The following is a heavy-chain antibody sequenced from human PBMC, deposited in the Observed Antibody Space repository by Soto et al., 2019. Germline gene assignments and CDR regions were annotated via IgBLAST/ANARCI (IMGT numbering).Heavy chain of an antibody. Sequence: PSETLSLTCTVSGGSISSSSYYWGWIRRPPGKGLEWIGSIYYSGSTYYNPSLKSRVTISVDTSKNQFSLKLSSVTAADTAVYYCAKDLDSSSWYSQTALDYWGQGTLVTVSS. CDR2: IYYSGST. CDR1: GGSISSSSYY. V-gene: IGHV4-39*02. CDR3: AKDLDSSSWYSQTALDY. J-gene: IGHJ4*02. D-gene: IGHD6-13*01.